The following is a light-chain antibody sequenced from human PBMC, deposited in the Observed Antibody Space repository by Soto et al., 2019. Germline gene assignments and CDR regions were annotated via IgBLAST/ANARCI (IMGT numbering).Light chain of an antibody. CDR3: QQRSYWPT. CDR2: GAS. J-gene: IGKJ1*01. CDR1: QSVSSN. Sequence: EIVLTQSPGTLSLSPGERATLSCRASQSVSSNLAWYQQKPGQAPRLLIYGASNRATGIPDRFSGSGSGTDFTLTISSLEPEDFAVYYCQQRSYWPTFGQGTKVDI. V-gene: IGKV3-11*01.